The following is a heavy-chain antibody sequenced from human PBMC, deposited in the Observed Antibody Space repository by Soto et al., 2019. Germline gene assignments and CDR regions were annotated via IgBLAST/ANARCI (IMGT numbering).Heavy chain of an antibody. D-gene: IGHD3-10*01. CDR3: ARTTPRITMVRGVMGYYYGMDV. CDR1: GGTFSSYA. CDR2: IIPIFGTA. Sequence: QVQLVQSGAEVKKPESSVKVSCKASGGTFSSYAISWVRQAPGQGLEWMGGIIPIFGTANYAQKFQGRVTITADESTSXXYXEXXSLRSEDTAVYYCARTTPRITMVRGVMGYYYGMDVWGQGTTVTVSS. V-gene: IGHV1-69*12. J-gene: IGHJ6*02.